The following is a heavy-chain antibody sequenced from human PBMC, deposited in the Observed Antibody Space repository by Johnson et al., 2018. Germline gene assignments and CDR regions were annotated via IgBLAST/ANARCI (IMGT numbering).Heavy chain of an antibody. CDR1: GFTFSNFG. J-gene: IGHJ3*02. V-gene: IGHV3-30*18. CDR2: ISYDGRNK. Sequence: QVQLQESGGGVVQPGRSLRLSCGASGFTFSNFGMHWVRQAPGKGLAWVADISYDGRNKKYADSVKGRLAISRYNSKNSLYVQMDSLRAEDTAVYYCAKDRSVGYSRRWSDACDSWVPGTMVTGAS. CDR3: AKDRSVGYSRRWSDACDS. D-gene: IGHD5-18*01.